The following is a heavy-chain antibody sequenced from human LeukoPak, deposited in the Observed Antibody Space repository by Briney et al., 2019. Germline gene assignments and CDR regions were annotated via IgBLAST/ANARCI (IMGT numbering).Heavy chain of an antibody. CDR3: ARSYTDTSAFDI. CDR2: MNPNSGNT. CDR1: GYTFIGYY. Sequence: ASVKVSCKASGYTFIGYYMHWVRQAPGQGLEWMGWMNPNSGNTGYAQKFQGRVTMTRNTSISTAYMELSSLRSEDTAVYYCARSYTDTSAFDIWGQGTMVTVSS. D-gene: IGHD5-18*01. V-gene: IGHV1-8*02. J-gene: IGHJ3*02.